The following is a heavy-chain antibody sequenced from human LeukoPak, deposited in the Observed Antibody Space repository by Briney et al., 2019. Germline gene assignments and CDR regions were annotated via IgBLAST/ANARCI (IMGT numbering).Heavy chain of an antibody. V-gene: IGHV3-7*01. Sequence: GGSLRLSCAASGFTFSTSWMSWVRQAPGKGLEWGANIKQDGSEKYYMDSVKGRFSISRDNAKNALYLQMNSLRVEDTAVYYCGRSGRTFDYWGQGTLVTVSS. CDR3: GRSGRTFDY. CDR2: IKQDGSEK. CDR1: GFTFSTSW. J-gene: IGHJ4*02. D-gene: IGHD1-26*01.